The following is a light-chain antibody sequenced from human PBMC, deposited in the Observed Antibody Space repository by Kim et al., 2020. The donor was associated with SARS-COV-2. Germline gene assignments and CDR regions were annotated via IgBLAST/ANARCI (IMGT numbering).Light chain of an antibody. CDR1: QMNINRY. J-gene: IGKJ5*01. Sequence: SPGERATLSCKASQMNINRYLAWYQQKPGPHPSLLIYCESSRSTGIPDRFSGSGSGTDFSLNISGLETDDFAVYYCQQYGTSPITFGQGTRLEIK. V-gene: IGKV3-20*01. CDR2: CES. CDR3: QQYGTSPIT.